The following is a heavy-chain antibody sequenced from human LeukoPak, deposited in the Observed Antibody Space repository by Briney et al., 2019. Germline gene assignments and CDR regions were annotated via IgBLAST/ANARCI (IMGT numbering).Heavy chain of an antibody. CDR2: ISTGNGNT. CDR1: ASTFSTYA. V-gene: IGHV1-3*04. CDR3: ARVYEAAMTLSFDY. J-gene: IGHJ4*02. D-gene: IGHD2-2*01. Sequence: ASVKVSCKASASTFSTYAIHWVRQAPGQGLEWMGWISTGNGNTRYSKAFQDRVTITRDTSASTVYMELRGLRSDDTAVYYCARVYEAAMTLSFDYWGQGTLVTVSS.